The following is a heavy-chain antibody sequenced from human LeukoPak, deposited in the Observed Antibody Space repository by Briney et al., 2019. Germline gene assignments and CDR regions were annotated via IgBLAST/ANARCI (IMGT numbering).Heavy chain of an antibody. CDR1: GFTFSTYG. CDR3: AKVKWELRTDWFDP. Sequence: GGSLRLSCEASGFTFSTYGMHWVRQAPGMGLEWVAVIRSDGNTKYYADSVKGRFTISRDNSKNTLYLQMNSLRAEDTAVYYCAKVKWELRTDWFDPWGQGTLVTVSS. D-gene: IGHD1-26*01. J-gene: IGHJ5*02. CDR2: IRSDGNTK. V-gene: IGHV3-30*02.